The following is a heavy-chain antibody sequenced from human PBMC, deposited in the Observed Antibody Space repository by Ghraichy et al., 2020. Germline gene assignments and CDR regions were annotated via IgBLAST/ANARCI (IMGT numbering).Heavy chain of an antibody. CDR2: IYYSGST. Sequence: SETLSLTCTVSGGSISSSSYYWGWIRQPPRKGLEWIGSIYYSGSTYYNPSLKSRVTISVDTSKNQFSLKLSSVTAADTAVYYSARHEWIQLWSDAFDIWGQGTMVTVSS. J-gene: IGHJ3*02. CDR1: GGSISSSSYY. D-gene: IGHD5-18*01. V-gene: IGHV4-39*01. CDR3: ARHEWIQLWSDAFDI.